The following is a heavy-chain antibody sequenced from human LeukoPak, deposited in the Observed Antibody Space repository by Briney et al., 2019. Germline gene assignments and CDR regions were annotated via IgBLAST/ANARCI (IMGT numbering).Heavy chain of an antibody. CDR3: AKDFGVSTLVAVGDAFDI. D-gene: IGHD6-19*01. CDR1: GFTFSSHA. Sequence: GGSLRLSCAASGFTFSSHAMSWVRQAPGKGLEWVSAISGSGGRAYYADSVKGRFTISRDNSKDTLYLQMNSLRAEDTARYYCAKDFGVSTLVAVGDAFDIWGQGTMVTVAS. V-gene: IGHV3-23*01. CDR2: ISGSGGRA. J-gene: IGHJ3*02.